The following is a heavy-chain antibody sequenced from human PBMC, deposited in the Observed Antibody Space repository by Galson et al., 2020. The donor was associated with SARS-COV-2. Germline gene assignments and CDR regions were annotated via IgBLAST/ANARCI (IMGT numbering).Heavy chain of an antibody. CDR1: GGSFSTYA. CDR3: VYGDYYYYYMDV. CDR2: IFPIFGTT. V-gene: IGHV1-69*06. Sequence: ASVKVSCKASGGSFSTYAIIWVRQAPGQGLEWMGRIFPIFGTTNYAQKFQGRITITADKSPNTVYMELSSLTSDDTAVYFCVYGDYYYYYMDVWGEGTTVTISS. D-gene: IGHD4-17*01. J-gene: IGHJ6*03.